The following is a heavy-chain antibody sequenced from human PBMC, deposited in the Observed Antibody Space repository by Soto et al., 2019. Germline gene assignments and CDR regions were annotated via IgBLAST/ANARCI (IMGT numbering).Heavy chain of an antibody. CDR2: IKSDGSRT. J-gene: IGHJ4*02. V-gene: IGHV3-74*01. D-gene: IGHD5-12*01. CDR3: SRDEGVPMIRGFDS. CDR1: GFTYSSFW. Sequence: EVQLVESGGGLVQPGGSLRLSCAASGFTYSSFWMHWVRQAPGKGLVWVSGIKSDGSRTTYADSVKGRFTISRDNVKNMLYLQMNILRVEDTAVYYCSRDEGVPMIRGFDSWGQGALVTVSS.